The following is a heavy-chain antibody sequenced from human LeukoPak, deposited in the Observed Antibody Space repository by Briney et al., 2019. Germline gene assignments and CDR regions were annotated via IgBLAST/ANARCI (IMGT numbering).Heavy chain of an antibody. D-gene: IGHD1-26*01. CDR2: ISASGGST. Sequence: GGTLRLSCAASGFTFSSYGMSWVRQAPGKGLEWVSAISASGGSTYYADSVKGRFTISRDNSKNPLYLQMNSLRAEDTAVYDCAKDGDFRATNSSYFDFWGQETRVTVST. CDR1: GFTFSSYG. J-gene: IGHJ4*02. CDR3: AKDGDFRATNSSYFDF. V-gene: IGHV3-23*01.